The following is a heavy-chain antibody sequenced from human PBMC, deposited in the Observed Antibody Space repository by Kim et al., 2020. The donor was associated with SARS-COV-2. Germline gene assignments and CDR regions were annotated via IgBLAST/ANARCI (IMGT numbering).Heavy chain of an antibody. Sequence: SVKVSCKASGGTFSSYAISWVRQAPGQGLEWMGGIIPIFGTANYAQKFQGRVTITADESTSTAYMELSSLRSEDTAVYYCARDRITMVRGVINWFDPWGQGTLVTVSS. V-gene: IGHV1-69*13. CDR2: IIPIFGTA. J-gene: IGHJ5*02. CDR3: ARDRITMVRGVINWFDP. CDR1: GGTFSSYA. D-gene: IGHD3-10*01.